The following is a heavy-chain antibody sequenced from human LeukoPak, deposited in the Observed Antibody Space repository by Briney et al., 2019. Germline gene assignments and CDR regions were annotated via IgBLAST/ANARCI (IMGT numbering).Heavy chain of an antibody. CDR1: GYTFIGYY. D-gene: IGHD5-24*01. V-gene: IGHV1-2*02. Sequence: ASVKVSCKASGYTFIGYYIHWVRQAPGQGLEWMGSVNPNSGVTGYAQKFQGRITLTRDMSTSTVYMELSSLRSEDTAVYYCASEARLQDAFDIWGQGTMVTVSS. J-gene: IGHJ3*02. CDR2: VNPNSGVT. CDR3: ASEARLQDAFDI.